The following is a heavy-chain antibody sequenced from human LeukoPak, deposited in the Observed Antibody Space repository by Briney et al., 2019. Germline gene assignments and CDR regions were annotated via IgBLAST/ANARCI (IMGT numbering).Heavy chain of an antibody. CDR3: AREGNWPYWYFDL. D-gene: IGHD1-1*01. CDR2: VSDTGASL. J-gene: IGHJ2*01. Sequence: GGSLRLSCAASGFTFRSHAMSWVRQAPGKGLEWVSSVSDTGASLYCADSVKGHFTISRDNSRNTLYLQMNSLRAEDTAVYYCAREGNWPYWYFDLWGRGTLVTVSS. CDR1: GFTFRSHA. V-gene: IGHV3-23*01.